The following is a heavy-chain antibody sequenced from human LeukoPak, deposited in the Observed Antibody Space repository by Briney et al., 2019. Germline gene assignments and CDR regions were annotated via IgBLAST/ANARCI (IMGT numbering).Heavy chain of an antibody. CDR3: ARDGYARTYYDYVWGSYRYPLRAFDI. CDR1: GGSFSGYY. Sequence: SETLSLTCAVYGGSFSGYYWSWIRQPPGKGLEWIGEINHSGSTNYNPSLKSRVTISVDTSKNQFSLKLSSVTAADTAVYYCARDGYARTYYDYVWGSYRYPLRAFDIWGQGTMVTVSS. V-gene: IGHV4-34*01. CDR2: INHSGST. J-gene: IGHJ3*02. D-gene: IGHD3-16*02.